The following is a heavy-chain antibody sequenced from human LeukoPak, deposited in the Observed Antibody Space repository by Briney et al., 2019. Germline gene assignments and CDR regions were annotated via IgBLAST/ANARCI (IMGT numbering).Heavy chain of an antibody. J-gene: IGHJ4*02. CDR1: GFTFSSYS. CDR2: ISSSSSTI. V-gene: IGHV3-48*04. Sequence: GGSLRLSCAASGFTFSSYSMNWVRQAPGKGLEWVSYISSSSSTIYYADSVKGRFTISRDNAKNSLYLQMNSLRAEDTAVYYCAREDHSGGYWGQGTLVTVSS. CDR3: AREDHSGGY. D-gene: IGHD1-26*01.